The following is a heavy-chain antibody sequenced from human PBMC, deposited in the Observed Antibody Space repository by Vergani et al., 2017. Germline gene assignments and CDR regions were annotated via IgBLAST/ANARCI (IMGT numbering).Heavy chain of an antibody. CDR1: GFTFSDYY. Sequence: VQLVESGGGLVKPGGSLRLSCAASGFTFSDYYMSWIRQAPGTGLEWVSYISSSSSYPNYADSVKGRFTISRDNAKNSLYLQMNSLRAEDTAVYYCARVLRGITMVRGVDTYYFDYWGQGTLVTVSS. V-gene: IGHV3-11*06. J-gene: IGHJ4*02. D-gene: IGHD3-10*01. CDR3: ARVLRGITMVRGVDTYYFDY. CDR2: ISSSSSYP.